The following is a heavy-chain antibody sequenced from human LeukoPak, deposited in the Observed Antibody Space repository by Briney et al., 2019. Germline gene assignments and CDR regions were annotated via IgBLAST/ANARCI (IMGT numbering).Heavy chain of an antibody. CDR3: ARDIRITPSRDFDY. CDR2: ISSGGSGM. CDR1: GFTFSSYE. D-gene: IGHD2-15*01. Sequence: GGSLRLSWAASGFTFSSYEMNWVRQAPGKGLEWVSYISSGGSGMYYADSVKGRFTISRDNAKNSLFLQMNSLRVEDTAVYYCARDIRITPSRDFDYWAQGTLVTVSS. V-gene: IGHV3-48*03. J-gene: IGHJ4*02.